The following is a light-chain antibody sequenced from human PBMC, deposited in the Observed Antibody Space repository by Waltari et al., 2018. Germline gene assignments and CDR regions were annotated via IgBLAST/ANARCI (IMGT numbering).Light chain of an antibody. CDR3: QQYDRIPNT. V-gene: IGKV1-33*01. Sequence: DVQITQSPSSLSASVGDSVTIPCQASENISRDLNWFQQIQGQAPRLLIHTASKLETGVTSRFSGSGSGTEYSLTISSLQPEDVATYYCQQYDRIPNTFGQGTKVEIK. CDR1: ENISRD. CDR2: TAS. J-gene: IGKJ2*01.